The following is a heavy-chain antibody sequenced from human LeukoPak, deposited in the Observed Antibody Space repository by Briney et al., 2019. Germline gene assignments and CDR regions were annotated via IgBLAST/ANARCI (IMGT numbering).Heavy chain of an antibody. J-gene: IGHJ3*02. V-gene: IGHV6-1*01. Sequence: SQTLSLTCAISGDSVSSNRTAWNWIRQSPSRGLEWLGRTYYRSKWYNDYALSVRSRITINPDTSKNQFSLQLNSVTHEDTAVYYCALGGGAFDIWGQGTMVTVSS. D-gene: IGHD1-26*01. CDR2: TYYRSKWYN. CDR1: GDSVSSNRTA. CDR3: ALGGGAFDI.